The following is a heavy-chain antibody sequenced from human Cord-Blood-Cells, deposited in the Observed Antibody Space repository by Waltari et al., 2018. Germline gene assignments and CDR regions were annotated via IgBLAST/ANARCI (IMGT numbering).Heavy chain of an antibody. D-gene: IGHD2-21*02. Sequence: QVQLQQWGAGLLKPSETLSLTCAVYGGSFSGYYWSGIRQPPGKGLEWIGEINHSGSPNYNPSLKIRVTISVDTSKNQFSLKLSSVTAADTAVYYCARGTVYCGGDCYLNWFDPWGQGTLVTVSS. V-gene: IGHV4-34*01. CDR2: INHSGSP. CDR3: ARGTVYCGGDCYLNWFDP. CDR1: GGSFSGYY. J-gene: IGHJ5*02.